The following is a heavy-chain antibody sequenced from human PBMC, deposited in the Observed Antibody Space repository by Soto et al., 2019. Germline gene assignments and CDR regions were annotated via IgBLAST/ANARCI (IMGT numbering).Heavy chain of an antibody. CDR3: ARRAVTTFYSFDY. D-gene: IGHD4-17*01. V-gene: IGHV1-69*13. Sequence: GASVKVSCKASGGTFSSYAISWVRQAPGQGLEWMGGIIPIFGTANYAQKFQGRVTITADESTSTAYMELSSLRSEDTAVYYCARRAVTTFYSFDYWGQGTLVTVSS. CDR2: IIPIFGTA. CDR1: GGTFSSYA. J-gene: IGHJ4*02.